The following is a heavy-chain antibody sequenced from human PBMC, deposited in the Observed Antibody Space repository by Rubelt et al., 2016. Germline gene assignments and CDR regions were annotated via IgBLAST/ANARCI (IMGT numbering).Heavy chain of an antibody. CDR1: GGSISSSSYY. J-gene: IGHJ3*02. V-gene: IGHV4-39*07. CDR3: ARDQGRRPWPINDAFDI. D-gene: IGHD5-12*01. Sequence: QLQLQESGPGLVKPSETLSLTCTVSGGSISSSSYYWGWIRQPPGKGLEWIGSIYHTASTYYNPSLKCRFTISRDTSKNQFSLKLSSVTAADTAGYYCARDQGRRPWPINDAFDIWGQGTMVTVSS. CDR2: IYHTAST.